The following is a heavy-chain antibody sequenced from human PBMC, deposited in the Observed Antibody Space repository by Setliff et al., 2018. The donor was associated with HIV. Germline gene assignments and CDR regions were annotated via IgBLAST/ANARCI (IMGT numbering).Heavy chain of an antibody. Sequence: SETLSLTCTVSSGFISGRSYYWGWIRQPPGKGLEWIGNIYYSGNTYYNPSLKSRVTISIDTSKNQFSLKLRSVAAADTAVYYCARRSGPVTGDYNWFDPWGQGTLVTVSS. D-gene: IGHD2-21*02. CDR1: SGFISGRSYY. CDR3: ARRSGPVTGDYNWFDP. CDR2: IYYSGNT. V-gene: IGHV4-39*07. J-gene: IGHJ5*02.